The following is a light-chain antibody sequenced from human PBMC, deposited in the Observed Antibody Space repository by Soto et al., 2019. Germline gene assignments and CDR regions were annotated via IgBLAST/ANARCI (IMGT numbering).Light chain of an antibody. CDR3: CSYSGSNSLYV. V-gene: IGLV2-8*01. CDR2: EVN. J-gene: IGLJ1*01. Sequence: QCALTQPPSASGSPGQSVTISCTGTSSDFGGYDYVSWYQQYPGKAPKLIIYEVNKRPSGVPDRFSGSRSGNTASLTVSGLQAEDEADYYCCSYSGSNSLYVFGSGTKLTVL. CDR1: SSDFGGYDY.